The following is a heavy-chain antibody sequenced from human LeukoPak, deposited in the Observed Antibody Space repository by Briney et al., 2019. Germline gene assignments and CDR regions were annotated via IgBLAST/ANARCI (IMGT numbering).Heavy chain of an antibody. V-gene: IGHV3-74*01. Sequence: GGPLRLSCATSGFTFSSYWMHWVRQAPGKGLVWVSRIDHDGTSTIYADSVKGRFTISRDNARKTLYLQMNSLRAEDTAVYYCARVGAYSSGPADSWGQGTLVTVSS. D-gene: IGHD6-19*01. CDR3: ARVGAYSSGPADS. CDR1: GFTFSSYW. J-gene: IGHJ4*02. CDR2: IDHDGTST.